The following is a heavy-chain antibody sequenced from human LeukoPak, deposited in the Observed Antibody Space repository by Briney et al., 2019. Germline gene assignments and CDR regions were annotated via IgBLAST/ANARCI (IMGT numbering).Heavy chain of an antibody. CDR2: INPNSGGT. CDR1: GYTFTGYY. CDR3: TREPPSTGYYDY. V-gene: IGHV1-2*02. D-gene: IGHD1-1*01. J-gene: IGHJ4*02. Sequence: ASVKVSCKASGYTFTGYYMHWVRQAPGQGLEWMGWINPNSGGTNYAQKFQGRVTMTRDMSTSTGFMELTSLRSEDTAVYFCTREPPSTGYYDYWGQGTLVTVSS.